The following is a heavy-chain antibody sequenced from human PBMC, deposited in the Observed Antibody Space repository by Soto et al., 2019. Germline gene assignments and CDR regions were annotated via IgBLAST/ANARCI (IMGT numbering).Heavy chain of an antibody. J-gene: IGHJ4*02. V-gene: IGHV3-21*01. CDR3: AREVGDGGYCSGGSCCPDY. CDR1: GFIFSTYN. CDR2: ISRSGSHI. Sequence: EVQLVESGGGLVNPGGSLRLSCAASGFIFSTYNMNWVRQAPGKGLEWVSSISRSGSHIYYADSVKGRFTISRDNAKNSLYLQMNSLRAEDTAVYYCAREVGDGGYCSGGSCCPDYWGQGTLVTVSS. D-gene: IGHD2-15*01.